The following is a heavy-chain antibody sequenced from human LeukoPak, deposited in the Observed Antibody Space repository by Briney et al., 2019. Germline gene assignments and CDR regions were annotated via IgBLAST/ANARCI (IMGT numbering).Heavy chain of an antibody. CDR3: ARDHMIRGVVSRQGVDY. CDR2: ISSSGGGV. V-gene: IGHV3-48*03. D-gene: IGHD3-10*01. J-gene: IGHJ4*02. CDR1: GFAFSNYE. Sequence: GGSLRLSCAASGFAFSNYELNWVRQAPGKGLEWLSYISSSGGGVYYADSVKGRFIISRDNAKNSLFLQLNSLRAEDTAIYYCARDHMIRGVVSRQGVDYWGQGTLVTVSS.